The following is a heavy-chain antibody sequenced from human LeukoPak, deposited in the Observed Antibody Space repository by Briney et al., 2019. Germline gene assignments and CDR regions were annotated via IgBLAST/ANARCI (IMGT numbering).Heavy chain of an antibody. V-gene: IGHV3-49*03. CDR1: GFTFGDYA. CDR3: ARATDGYWPHFDY. CDR2: IRSKAYGGTT. Sequence: QAGGSLRLSCTASGFTFGDYAMSWFRQAPGKGLEWVGFIRSKAYGGTTEYAASVKGRFTISRDDSKSIAYLQMNSLKTEDTAVYYCARATDGYWPHFDYWGQGTLVTVSS. D-gene: IGHD3-22*01. J-gene: IGHJ4*02.